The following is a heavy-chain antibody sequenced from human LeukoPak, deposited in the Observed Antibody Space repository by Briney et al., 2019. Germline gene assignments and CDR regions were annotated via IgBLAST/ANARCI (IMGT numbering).Heavy chain of an antibody. Sequence: GGSLRLSCAASEFAFSTYAMSWVRRAPGKGLEWVSGLTGSGLSTYYADSVKGRFTISRDNSKNILYLQMNSLRADDTAVYFCAKDLLGATGFFDYWGQGTLVTVSS. CDR2: LTGSGLST. V-gene: IGHV3-23*01. CDR1: EFAFSTYA. D-gene: IGHD1-26*01. J-gene: IGHJ4*02. CDR3: AKDLLGATGFFDY.